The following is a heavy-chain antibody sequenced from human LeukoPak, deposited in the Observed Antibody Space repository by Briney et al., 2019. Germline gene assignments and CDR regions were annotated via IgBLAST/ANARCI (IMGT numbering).Heavy chain of an antibody. CDR2: IYYSGST. D-gene: IGHD1-1*01. CDR1: GGSISSSSYY. Sequence: SETLSLTCTVSGGSISSSSYYWGWIRQPPGKGLEWIGYIYYSGSTNYNPSLKSRVTISVDTSKNQFSLKLSSVTAADTAVYYCARSGHYYYGMDVWGQGTTVTVSS. CDR3: ARSGHYYYGMDV. V-gene: IGHV4-61*05. J-gene: IGHJ6*02.